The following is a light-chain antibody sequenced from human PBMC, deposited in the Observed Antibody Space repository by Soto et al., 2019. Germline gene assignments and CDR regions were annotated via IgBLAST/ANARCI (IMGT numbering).Light chain of an antibody. J-gene: IGKJ1*01. V-gene: IGKV1-39*01. Sequence: DIQMTQSPSSLSASVGERVTITCRASRSINTYLNGYRQRPGKDHKFLIYVASSLQSGVPSRLSGSGSGTDFTLTIRSMQREDFATYYRQQTYSTPQTFGQGTKVDIK. CDR1: RSINTY. CDR2: VAS. CDR3: QQTYSTPQT.